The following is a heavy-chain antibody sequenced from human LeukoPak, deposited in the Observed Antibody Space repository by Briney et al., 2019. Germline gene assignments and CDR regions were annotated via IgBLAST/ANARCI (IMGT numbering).Heavy chain of an antibody. CDR1: GGSFSGYY. D-gene: IGHD5-18*01. J-gene: IGHJ4*02. CDR3: AREDHTAMVDS. CDR2: INHSGST. V-gene: IGHV4-34*01. Sequence: SETLSLTCAVYGGSFSGYYWSWIRQPPGKGLEWIGEINHSGSTNYNPSLKSRVTISVDTSKNQFSLKLSSVTAADTAVYYCAREDHTAMVDSWGQGTLVTVSS.